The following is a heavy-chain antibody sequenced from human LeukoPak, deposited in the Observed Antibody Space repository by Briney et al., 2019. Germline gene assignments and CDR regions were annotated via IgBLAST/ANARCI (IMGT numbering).Heavy chain of an antibody. Sequence: GGSLRLSCAASGFTFSSYSMNWVRQAPGKGLEWVSSISSSSSYIYYADSVKGRFTISRDNAKNSLYLQMNSLRAEDTAVYYCARDRFMVRGVMVGTFDLWGQGTMVTVSS. J-gene: IGHJ3*01. CDR1: GFTFSSYS. CDR2: ISSSSSYI. CDR3: ARDRFMVRGVMVGTFDL. D-gene: IGHD3-10*01. V-gene: IGHV3-21*01.